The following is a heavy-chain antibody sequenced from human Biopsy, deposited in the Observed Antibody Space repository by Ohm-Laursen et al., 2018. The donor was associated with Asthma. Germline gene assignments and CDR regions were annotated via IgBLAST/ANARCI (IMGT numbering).Heavy chain of an antibody. Sequence: ASVSVSCKASGYTFTSSGISCVRQPPGQGLEWLGWISAYNGNTNYAQKLQGRVTMTTDTSTSTAYMELMCLRSDDTAVYYCARDGPVVAPSDYLGQGTLVTVSS. J-gene: IGHJ4*02. CDR2: ISAYNGNT. CDR3: ARDGPVVAPSDY. V-gene: IGHV1-18*04. CDR1: GYTFTSSG. D-gene: IGHD2-15*01.